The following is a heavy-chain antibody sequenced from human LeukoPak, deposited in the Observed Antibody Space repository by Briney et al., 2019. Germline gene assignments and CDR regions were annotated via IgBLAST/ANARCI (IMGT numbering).Heavy chain of an antibody. Sequence: GASVNVSCKASGGTFSSYAISWVRQAPGQGLEWMGGIIPIFGTANYAQKFQGRVTITADESTSTAYMELSSLRSEDTAVYYCARGPGLLLGYCSGGSCQPVRYWGQGTLVTVSS. CDR2: IIPIFGTA. D-gene: IGHD2-15*01. V-gene: IGHV1-69*01. CDR3: ARGPGLLLGYCSGGSCQPVRY. J-gene: IGHJ4*02. CDR1: GGTFSSYA.